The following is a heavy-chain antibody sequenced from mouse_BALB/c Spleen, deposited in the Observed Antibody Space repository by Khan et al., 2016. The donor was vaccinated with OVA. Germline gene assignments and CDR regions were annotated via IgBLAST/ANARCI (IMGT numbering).Heavy chain of an antibody. J-gene: IGHJ2*01. CDR3: VRTDYYGSSYYFDY. CDR1: GYSFTDYN. D-gene: IGHD1-1*01. CDR2: IDPYNGGT. Sequence: VQLQQSGPELVKPGASVKVSCKAAGYSFTDYNMFWVKQSHGKSLEWIGYIDPYNGGTSYNQKFKGKATLTVDKSSSTAFMHLSSLTSEDSAVFYWVRTDYYGSSYYFDYWGQGTTLTVSS. V-gene: IGHV1S135*01.